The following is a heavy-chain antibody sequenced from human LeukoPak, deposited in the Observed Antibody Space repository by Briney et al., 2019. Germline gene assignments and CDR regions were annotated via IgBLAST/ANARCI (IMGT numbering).Heavy chain of an antibody. CDR2: IYPSGST. CDR1: DGSITGYY. J-gene: IGHJ6*02. CDR3: ARTSSNSRSYGMDV. V-gene: IGHV4-4*07. Sequence: SETLSLTCTVSDGSITGYYWSWIRQPAGKGLEWIGRIYPSGSTNYNPSLKSRVSMSVDTSKNQFSLKLSSVTAADTAVYYCARTSSNSRSYGMDVWGQGTTVTVSS. D-gene: IGHD6-13*01.